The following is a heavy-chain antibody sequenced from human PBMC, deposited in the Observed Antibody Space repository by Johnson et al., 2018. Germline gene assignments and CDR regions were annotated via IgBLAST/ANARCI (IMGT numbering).Heavy chain of an antibody. CDR3: SKDLKFQLWPMLISRRADNYYYGMDG. Sequence: QVQLVESGGDVVRPGTSLRLSCAASGFTFSSFAMHWVRHAPCTGLEWVSIISNDGSNKHYADFVTGRFTIPRDNSNNMLYLHMNSLRAEDTAMYYCSKDLKFQLWPMLISRRADNYYYGMDGGAKGPRSPSP. V-gene: IGHV3-30*04. J-gene: IGHJ6*02. D-gene: IGHD5-18*01. CDR2: ISNDGSNK. CDR1: GFTFSSFA.